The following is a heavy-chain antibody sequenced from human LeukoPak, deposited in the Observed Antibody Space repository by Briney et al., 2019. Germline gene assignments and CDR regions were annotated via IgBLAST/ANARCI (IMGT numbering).Heavy chain of an antibody. CDR2: INSDGSRT. V-gene: IGHV3-74*01. Sequence: QPGESLRLSCAASGFTFSNYWMHWVRQAPGKGLVWVSHINSDGSRTDYADSVKGRFTISRDNARNTLYLQMNSLRGGDTAVYYCARDLSSGYWGQGTLVTVSS. CDR3: ARDLSSGY. D-gene: IGHD3-22*01. J-gene: IGHJ4*02. CDR1: GFTFSNYW.